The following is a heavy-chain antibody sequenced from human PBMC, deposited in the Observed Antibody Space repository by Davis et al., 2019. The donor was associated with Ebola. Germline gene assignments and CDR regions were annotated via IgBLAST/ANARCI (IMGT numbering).Heavy chain of an antibody. CDR3: VRGGGVVPYWYYMDV. D-gene: IGHD3-16*01. CDR2: IYRGGNT. V-gene: IGHV3-53*03. CDR1: GFTVSSAY. Sequence: PGGFLRLSCTASGFTVSSAYMSWVRQTPGKSLEWVSSIYRGGNTYNADSVKGRVSVSRDDSKNTVSLQMHSLTPDDAAVYYCVRGGGVVPYWYYMDVWGKGTTVTVSS. J-gene: IGHJ6*03.